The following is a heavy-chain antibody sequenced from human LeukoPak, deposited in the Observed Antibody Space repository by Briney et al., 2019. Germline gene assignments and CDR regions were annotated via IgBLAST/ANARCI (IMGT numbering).Heavy chain of an antibody. CDR3: AKHYDGNLSGAFDI. J-gene: IGHJ3*02. V-gene: IGHV3-74*03. CDR2: ISPDGSTT. CDR1: GFTFSSHW. Sequence: GGSPRLSCAASGFTFSSHWMHWVRQAPGKGLVWVSRISPDGSTTKNADSVKGRFTISRDSARSTLYLQMNSLRAEDTAVYYCAKHYDGNLSGAFDIWGQGTLVTVSS. D-gene: IGHD4-23*01.